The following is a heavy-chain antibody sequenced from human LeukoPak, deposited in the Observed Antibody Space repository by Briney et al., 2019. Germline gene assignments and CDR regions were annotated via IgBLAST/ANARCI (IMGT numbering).Heavy chain of an antibody. Sequence: SVKVSCKASGGTFSSYAISWVRQAPGQGLELMGGIIPIFGTANYEQKFQGRVTITADKSTSTAYMALSRVRSEETAVYYCVRDGQNGEIDYWGQGTLVTVSS. CDR3: VRDGQNGEIDY. CDR1: GGTFSSYA. V-gene: IGHV1-69*06. D-gene: IGHD4-17*01. CDR2: IIPIFGTA. J-gene: IGHJ4*02.